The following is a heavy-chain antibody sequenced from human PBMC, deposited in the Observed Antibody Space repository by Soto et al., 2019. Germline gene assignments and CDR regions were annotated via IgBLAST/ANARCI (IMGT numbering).Heavy chain of an antibody. D-gene: IGHD5-12*01. V-gene: IGHV2-70*01. CDR2: IDWDDDK. CDR1: LRTNGMC. Sequence: LRTNGMCVSWIRQPPGKALEWLALIDWDDDKYYSTSLKTRLTISKDTSKNQVVLTMTNMDPVDTATYYCARIPLDGYNYSYGMDVWGQGTTVTVSS. CDR3: ARIPLDGYNYSYGMDV. J-gene: IGHJ6*02.